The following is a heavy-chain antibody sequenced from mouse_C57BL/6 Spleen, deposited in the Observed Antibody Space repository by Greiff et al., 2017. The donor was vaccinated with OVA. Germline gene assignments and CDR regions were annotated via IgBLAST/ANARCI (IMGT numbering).Heavy chain of an antibody. J-gene: IGHJ4*01. D-gene: IGHD2-3*01. V-gene: IGHV1-85*01. Sequence: VQLQQSGPELVKPGASVKLSCKASGYTFTSYDINWVKQRPGQGLEWIGWIYPRDGSTKYNEKFKGKATLTVATSSSTAYMELHSLTSEDSAVYFCARRRLIYDGYYDAMDYWGQGTSVTVSS. CDR3: ARRRLIYDGYYDAMDY. CDR1: GYTFTSYD. CDR2: IYPRDGST.